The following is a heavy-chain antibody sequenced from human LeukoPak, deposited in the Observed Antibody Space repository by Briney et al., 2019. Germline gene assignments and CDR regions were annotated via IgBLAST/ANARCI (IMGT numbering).Heavy chain of an antibody. J-gene: IGHJ4*02. Sequence: ASVKVSCKASGYTFTSYGISWVRQAPGQGLEWMGWINPKSGATGYAQKFRGRVSLTRDTSSSTVYMELNTLISDDTAIYYCTGGHTSASYTIFDYWGQGTLVTVSS. CDR2: INPKSGAT. V-gene: IGHV1-2*02. CDR1: GYTFTSYG. CDR3: TGGHTSASYTIFDY. D-gene: IGHD2-2*01.